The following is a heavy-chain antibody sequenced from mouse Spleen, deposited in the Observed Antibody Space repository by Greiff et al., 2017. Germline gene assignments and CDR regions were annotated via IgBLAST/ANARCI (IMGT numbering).Heavy chain of an antibody. CDR1: GFTFSSYG. CDR3: ARGGYFDY. J-gene: IGHJ2*01. V-gene: IGHV5-6-3*01. Sequence: EVQLVESGGGLVQPGGSLKLSCAASGFTFSSYGMSWVRQTPDKRLELVATINSNGGSTYYPDSVKGRFTISRDNAKNTLYLQMSSLKSEDTAMYYCARGGYFDYWGQGTTLTVSS. CDR2: INSNGGST.